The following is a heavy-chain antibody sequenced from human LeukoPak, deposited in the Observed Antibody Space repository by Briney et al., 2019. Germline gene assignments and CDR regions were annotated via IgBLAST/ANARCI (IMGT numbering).Heavy chain of an antibody. Sequence: GGSLRLPCSASGFTVRDSYMSWVRRAPGKRLEWLAFIYVSGTTFYAASVKGRFTIPRDNAKNTVYLQMNNLRAEDTALYYCGRHAYGGSPPLSWGQGALVTASS. CDR1: GFTVRDSY. V-gene: IGHV3-53*01. D-gene: IGHD3-10*01. CDR2: IYVSGTT. CDR3: GRHAYGGSPPLS. J-gene: IGHJ4*02.